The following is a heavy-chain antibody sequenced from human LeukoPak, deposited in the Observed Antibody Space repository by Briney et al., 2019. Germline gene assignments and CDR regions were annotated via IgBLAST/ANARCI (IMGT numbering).Heavy chain of an antibody. CDR1: GGTFSSYA. J-gene: IGHJ4*02. V-gene: IGHV1-69*06. CDR3: ATASGSFYFDY. CDR2: IIPIFGTA. Sequence: ASVKVSCKASGGTFSSYAISWVRQAPGQGLEWMGGIIPIFGTANYAQKFQGRVTMTEDTSTDTAYMELSSLRSEDTAVYYCATASGSFYFDYWGQGTLVTVSS. D-gene: IGHD1-26*01.